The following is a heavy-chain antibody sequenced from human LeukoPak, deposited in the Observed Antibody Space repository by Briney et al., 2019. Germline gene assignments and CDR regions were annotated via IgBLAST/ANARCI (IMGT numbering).Heavy chain of an antibody. V-gene: IGHV3-23*01. CDR3: VREAGYCAPVCVKTNWFDP. CDR1: GFPFSSHA. Sequence: PPGGSLRLSCAASGFPFSSHAMSWVRQPPGKGLEWVAAISNGKTYYAGSVRGRFAISRDDSTNTVYLHMNSLRDEDTALYHCVREAGYCAPVCVKTNWFDPWGQGTLVTVSS. D-gene: IGHD2-15*01. CDR2: ISNGKT. J-gene: IGHJ5*02.